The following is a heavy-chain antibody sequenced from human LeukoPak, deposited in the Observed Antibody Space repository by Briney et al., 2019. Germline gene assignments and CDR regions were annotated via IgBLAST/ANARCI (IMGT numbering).Heavy chain of an antibody. CDR1: GFTFSSYA. V-gene: IGHV3-23*01. Sequence: PGGSLRLSCEASGFTFSSYAMNWVRQAPGKGLEWVSFISGSGGGTYYADFVKGRFTISRDNSKNTVSLQMNSLRAEDTAVYYCARDSAVGSTVDWGQGTLVIVSA. D-gene: IGHD3-10*01. CDR3: ARDSAVGSTVD. J-gene: IGHJ4*02. CDR2: ISGSGGGT.